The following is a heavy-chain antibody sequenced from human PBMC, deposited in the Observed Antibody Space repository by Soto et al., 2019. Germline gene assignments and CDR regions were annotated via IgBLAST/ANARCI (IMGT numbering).Heavy chain of an antibody. CDR2: IYYSGST. CDR1: GGSISSGGYY. Sequence: PSETLSLTCTVSGGSISSGGYYWSWIRQHPGKGLEWIGYIYYSGSTYYNPSLKSRVTISVDTSKNQFSLKLSSVTAADTAVFCCARGGPRITMIVVVIGGAFDIWGQGTMVTVSS. J-gene: IGHJ3*02. CDR3: ARGGPRITMIVVVIGGAFDI. D-gene: IGHD3-22*01. V-gene: IGHV4-31*03.